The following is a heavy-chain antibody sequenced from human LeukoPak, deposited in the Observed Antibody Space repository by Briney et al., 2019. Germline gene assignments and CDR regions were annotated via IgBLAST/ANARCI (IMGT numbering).Heavy chain of an antibody. Sequence: GASVKVSCKASGYTFTSYAMNWVRQAPGQGLEWMGWINTNTGNPTYAQGFTGRFVFSLDTSVSTAYLQISSLKAEDTAVYYCARDVSSSSSPAWTYYYYMDVWGKGTTVTVSS. J-gene: IGHJ6*03. V-gene: IGHV7-4-1*02. D-gene: IGHD6-6*01. CDR3: ARDVSSSSSPAWTYYYYMDV. CDR1: GYTFTSYA. CDR2: INTNTGNP.